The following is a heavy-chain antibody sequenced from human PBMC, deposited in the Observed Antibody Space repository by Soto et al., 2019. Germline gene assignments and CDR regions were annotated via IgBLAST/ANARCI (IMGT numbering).Heavy chain of an antibody. V-gene: IGHV3-66*01. J-gene: IGHJ4*02. CDR1: GFTVSGHY. Sequence: QLVESGGGLVQPGGSLRLSCAASGFTVSGHYMSWVRQAPGKGLEWVSVIYSGGTTYYANSVTGRFTISRDNSRNTVYLQMNSLRAEDTAVYYCARDRTISDYRSSGALGLWGQGTLVNVSS. CDR3: ARDRTISDYRSSGALGL. CDR2: IYSGGTT. D-gene: IGHD6-6*01.